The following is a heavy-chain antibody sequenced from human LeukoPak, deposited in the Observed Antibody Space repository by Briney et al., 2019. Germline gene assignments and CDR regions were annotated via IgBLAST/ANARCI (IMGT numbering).Heavy chain of an antibody. J-gene: IGHJ4*02. V-gene: IGHV4-34*01. Sequence: PSETLSLTRAVYGGSFSGYYWSWIRQPPGKGLEWIGEINHSGSTNYNPSLKSRVTMSVDTSKNQFSLKLSSVTAADTAVYYCARVVPAAGADYWGQGTLVTVSS. CDR3: ARVVPAAGADY. CDR2: INHSGST. D-gene: IGHD2-2*01. CDR1: GGSFSGYY.